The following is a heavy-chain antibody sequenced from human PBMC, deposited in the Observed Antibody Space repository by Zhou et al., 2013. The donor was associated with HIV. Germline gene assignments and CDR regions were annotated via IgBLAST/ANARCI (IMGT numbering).Heavy chain of an antibody. J-gene: IGHJ4*02. CDR3: ARDPPVRVIEATPFDY. V-gene: IGHV1-46*01. CDR1: GYSFTSYY. Sequence: QVLLVQSAAEVKKPGASVKVSCKASGYSFTSYYIQWFRQAPGHGLEWVGSINPVGGSTNYAPIFRGRVTLTRDASTGTVYMELSSLKSEDTAVYYCARDPPVRVIEATPFDYWGQGTLVTVSS. D-gene: IGHD2-15*01. CDR2: INPVGGST.